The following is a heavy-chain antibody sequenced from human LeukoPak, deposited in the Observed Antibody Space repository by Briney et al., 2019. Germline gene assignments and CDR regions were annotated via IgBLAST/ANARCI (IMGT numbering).Heavy chain of an antibody. CDR1: GFTVSSNY. Sequence: GGSLRLSCAASGFTVSSNYMSWVRQAPGKGLEWVPVIYSGGSTYYADSVKGRFTISRHNSKNTLYLQMNSLRAEDTAVYYCARGGEYSSSWVRYYFDYWGQGTLVTVSS. V-gene: IGHV3-53*04. CDR2: IYSGGST. CDR3: ARGGEYSSSWVRYYFDY. J-gene: IGHJ4*02. D-gene: IGHD6-6*01.